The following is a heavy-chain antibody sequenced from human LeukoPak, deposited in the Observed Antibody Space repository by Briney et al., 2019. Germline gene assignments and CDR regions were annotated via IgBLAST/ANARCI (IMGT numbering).Heavy chain of an antibody. Sequence: GGSLRLSCAASGFTLSSYSMHWVRQAPGKGLEFVSAISNNGGSTYYANSVKGRFTISRDISKNTLYLQMGSLRPEDMAVYYCAKDGPSPYRYYMDVWGKGTTVTISS. J-gene: IGHJ6*03. CDR2: ISNNGGST. CDR3: AKDGPSPYRYYMDV. V-gene: IGHV3-64*01. CDR1: GFTLSSYS.